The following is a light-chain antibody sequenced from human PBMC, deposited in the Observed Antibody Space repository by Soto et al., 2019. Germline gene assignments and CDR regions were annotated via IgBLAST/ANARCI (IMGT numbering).Light chain of an antibody. V-gene: IGKV3-20*01. J-gene: IGKJ4*01. CDR2: GAS. CDR1: QSVSSSY. Sequence: EMVLTQSPGTLSLSPGERATVSCRASQSVSSSYLAWYQQKPGQAPRLLIYGASSRAPGIPDRFSGSGSGSDFTLSISRLEPEDFAVYYCQQYGGSLLTFGGGTKVDIK. CDR3: QQYGGSLLT.